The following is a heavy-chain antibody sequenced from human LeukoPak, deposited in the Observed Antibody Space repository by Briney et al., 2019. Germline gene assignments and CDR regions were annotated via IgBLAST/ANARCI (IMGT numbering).Heavy chain of an antibody. V-gene: IGHV3-21*01. CDR2: ISSSSSYI. Sequence: GGSLRLSCAASGFTFSSYSMNWVRQAPGKGLEWVSSISSSSSYIYYADSVKGRFTISRDNAKNSLYLQMNSLRAEDTAVYYCVRDREQWLAPTGWFDPWGQGTLVTVSS. J-gene: IGHJ5*02. D-gene: IGHD6-19*01. CDR3: VRDREQWLAPTGWFDP. CDR1: GFTFSSYS.